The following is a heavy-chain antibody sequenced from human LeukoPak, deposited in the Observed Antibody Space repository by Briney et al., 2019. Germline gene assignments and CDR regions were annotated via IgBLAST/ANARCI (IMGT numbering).Heavy chain of an antibody. V-gene: IGHV3-21*01. CDR2: ISSSSSYI. Sequence: GGSLRLSCAASGFTFSSYSMNWVRQAPGKGLEWVSSISSSSSYIYYADSVKGRFTISRDNAKNSLYLQMNSLRAEDTAVYYCAREGDFDFWSGPIDYWGQGTLVTVSS. J-gene: IGHJ4*02. CDR1: GFTFSSYS. CDR3: AREGDFDFWSGPIDY. D-gene: IGHD3-3*01.